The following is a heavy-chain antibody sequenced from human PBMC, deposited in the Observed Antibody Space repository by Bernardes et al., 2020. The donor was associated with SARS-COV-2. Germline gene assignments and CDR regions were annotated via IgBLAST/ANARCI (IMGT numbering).Heavy chain of an antibody. J-gene: IGHJ4*02. Sequence: GSLILSCSASGFTFSNYWMHWVRQAPGKGLVWVSRINSDGSSTSYADSVKGRFAISRDNAKNTLYLQMNSLRAEDTAVYYCARGAASGYASDNWGQGTLVTVSS. V-gene: IGHV3-74*01. CDR1: GFTFSNYW. D-gene: IGHD5-12*01. CDR2: INSDGSST. CDR3: ARGAASGYASDN.